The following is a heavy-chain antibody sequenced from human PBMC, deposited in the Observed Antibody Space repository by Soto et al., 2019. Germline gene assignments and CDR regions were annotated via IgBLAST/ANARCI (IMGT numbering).Heavy chain of an antibody. CDR1: GGSISSYY. CDR2: IYYSGST. CDR3: AREAGGDGSGSYFDY. V-gene: IGHV4-59*01. D-gene: IGHD3-10*01. J-gene: IGHJ4*02. Sequence: QVQLQESGPGLVKPSETLSLTCTVSGGSISSYYWSWIRQPPGKGLEWIGYIYYSGSTNYNPSLKSRVTISVDTSKTQFSLKLSSVTAADTAVYYCAREAGGDGSGSYFDYWGQGTLVTVSS.